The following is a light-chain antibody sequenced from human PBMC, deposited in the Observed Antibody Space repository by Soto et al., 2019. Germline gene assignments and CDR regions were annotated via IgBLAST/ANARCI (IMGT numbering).Light chain of an antibody. CDR2: DVS. V-gene: IGLV2-14*01. Sequence: QSVLTQPASVSGSPGQSITISCTGTSSDVGGYNYVSWYQQYPGKAPKFMIYDVSNRPSGVSNRFSGSKSGNTASLTISGLQAEDEADYYCSSYTISNTLVFGSGTKVTVL. CDR3: SSYTISNTLV. J-gene: IGLJ1*01. CDR1: SSDVGGYNY.